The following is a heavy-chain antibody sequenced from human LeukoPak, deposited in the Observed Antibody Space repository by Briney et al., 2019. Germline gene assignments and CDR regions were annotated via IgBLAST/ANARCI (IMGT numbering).Heavy chain of an antibody. CDR1: RGSITSGSYY. J-gene: IGHJ3*02. V-gene: IGHV4-61*02. D-gene: IGHD1-26*01. Sequence: SQTLSLTCTVSRGSITSGSYYTSWIRHPAGKGLEWVVRIYTSGYTEYTPSLTSRVTILVDTSKNHFSLKLISVTAADAAVYYGARDRESGSYYGRAFDIWGQGKMVTVTS. CDR2: IYTSGYT. CDR3: ARDRESGSYYGRAFDI.